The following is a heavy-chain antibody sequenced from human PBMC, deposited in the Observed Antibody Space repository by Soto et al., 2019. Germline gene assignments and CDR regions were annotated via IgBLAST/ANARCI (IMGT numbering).Heavy chain of an antibody. J-gene: IGHJ6*02. CDR1: GDSITTSGYY. V-gene: IGHV4-39*01. Sequence: SETLSLTCNVSGDSITTSGYYWEWIRQPPGKGLEWIGSIYSSGRSYYNPSLSSRVTISLDTAKNQIYLKVNSVTAADTAVHYCAKDSWAIFGVPAGEYYAMDVWGQGTTVTVSS. D-gene: IGHD3-3*01. CDR3: AKDSWAIFGVPAGEYYAMDV. CDR2: IYSSGRS.